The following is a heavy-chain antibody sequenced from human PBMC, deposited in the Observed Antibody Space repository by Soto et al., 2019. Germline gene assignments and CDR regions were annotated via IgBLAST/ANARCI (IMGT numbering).Heavy chain of an antibody. CDR1: GGTFSSYA. CDR3: ARDRDILTGYYGDYYYYGMDV. D-gene: IGHD3-9*01. J-gene: IGHJ6*02. Sequence: QVPLVQSGAEVKKPGSSVKVSCKASGGTFSSYAISWVRQAPGQGLEWMGGIIPIFGTANYAQKFQGRVTITADESTSTAYMELSSLRSEDTAVYYCARDRDILTGYYGDYYYYGMDVWGQGTTVTVSS. CDR2: IIPIFGTA. V-gene: IGHV1-69*01.